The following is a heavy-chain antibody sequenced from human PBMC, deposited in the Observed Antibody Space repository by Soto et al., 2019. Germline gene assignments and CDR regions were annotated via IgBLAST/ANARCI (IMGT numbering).Heavy chain of an antibody. CDR3: AAMTSPYLYGMDV. D-gene: IGHD2-2*01. Sequence: QVTLKESGPVLLKPTETLTLTCTVSGSSLRNGNLGVSWIRRPPGKALEWLAHIFANDEKSYTASLKNRLTISRDTSKSRLVLTMTNMDPADPATYFCAAMTSPYLYGMDVWAQGTTVIVSS. CDR2: IFANDEK. V-gene: IGHV2-26*01. J-gene: IGHJ6*02. CDR1: GSSLRNGNLG.